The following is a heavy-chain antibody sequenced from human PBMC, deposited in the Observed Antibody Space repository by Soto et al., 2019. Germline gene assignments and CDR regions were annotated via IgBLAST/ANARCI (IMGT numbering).Heavy chain of an antibody. V-gene: IGHV3-23*01. Sequence: GGSLRLSCAASGFTFSNYAMSWVRQAPGKGLEWVSAISGSGGSTYYADSVKGRFTISRDNSKNTLYLQMNSLRAEDTAVYYCGKGLTGKYCCTPICYFPASHYGMYFWGQGTTVIV. D-gene: IGHD2-2*01. CDR2: ISGSGGST. CDR3: GKGLTGKYCCTPICYFPASHYGMYF. J-gene: IGHJ6*02. CDR1: GFTFSNYA.